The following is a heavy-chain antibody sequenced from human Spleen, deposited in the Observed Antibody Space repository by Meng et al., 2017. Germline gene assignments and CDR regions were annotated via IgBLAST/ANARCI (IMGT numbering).Heavy chain of an antibody. V-gene: IGHV3-74*01. J-gene: IGHJ5*02. Sequence: EVQLVESGGGLVKPGGSLRLSWATSGINFSTAWMTWFRQAPGKGLVWVSRITNDGRNTIYADSVKGRFTISRDNAKNTLYLQMNSLRAEDTAVYYCARDSYGVHHWGQGTLVTVSS. CDR1: GINFSTAW. CDR3: ARDSYGVHH. CDR2: ITNDGRNT. D-gene: IGHD2-8*01.